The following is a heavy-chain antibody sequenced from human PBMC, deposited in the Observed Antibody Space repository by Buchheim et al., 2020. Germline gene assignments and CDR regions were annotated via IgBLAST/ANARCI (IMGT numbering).Heavy chain of an antibody. J-gene: IGHJ5*02. Sequence: QVQLVESGGGVVQPGRSLRLSCAASGFTFSSYAMHWVRQAPGKGLEWVAVISYDGSNKYYADSVKGRFTISRDNSKNTLYLQMNSLRAEDTAVYYCARGGFNWFDPWGQGTL. CDR3: ARGGFNWFDP. CDR1: GFTFSSYA. CDR2: ISYDGSNK. V-gene: IGHV3-30*04.